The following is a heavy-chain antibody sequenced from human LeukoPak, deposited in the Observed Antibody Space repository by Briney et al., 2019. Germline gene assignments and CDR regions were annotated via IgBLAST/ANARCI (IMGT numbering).Heavy chain of an antibody. J-gene: IGHJ4*02. CDR1: GGSISSSSYY. Sequence: SETLSLTCTVSGGSISSSSYYWGWIRQPPGKGLEWIGSIYYSGSTYYNPSLKSRVTISVDTSKNQFSLKLSSVTAADTAVYYCARVLITQVDLEWSITKPQYFDYWGQGTLVTVSS. D-gene: IGHD3-3*01. CDR3: ARVLITQVDLEWSITKPQYFDY. V-gene: IGHV4-39*07. CDR2: IYYSGST.